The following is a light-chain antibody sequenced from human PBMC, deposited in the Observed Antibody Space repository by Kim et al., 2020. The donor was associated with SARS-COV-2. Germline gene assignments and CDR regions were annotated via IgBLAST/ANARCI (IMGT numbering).Light chain of an antibody. CDR1: QSVATN. J-gene: IGKJ4*01. CDR2: AAS. V-gene: IGKV3-11*01. Sequence: SPGERATLACRASQSVATNLAWYQQKLGQAPSLLIDAASNRATGIPARFSGSGSGTDFTLTISSLEPEDFAVYYCQQRNAWPLTFGGGTKVDIK. CDR3: QQRNAWPLT.